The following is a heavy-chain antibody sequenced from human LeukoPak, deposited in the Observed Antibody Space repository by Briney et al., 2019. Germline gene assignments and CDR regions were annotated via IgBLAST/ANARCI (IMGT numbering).Heavy chain of an antibody. CDR3: ARDKRAGWSSSSE. J-gene: IGHJ4*02. V-gene: IGHV1-46*01. CDR2: INPTSGGT. D-gene: IGHD6-6*01. Sequence: ASVKVSCKASGYTFTSYYMHWVRQAPGQGLEWMGIINPTSGGTSYAQKFQGRVTMTRDTSTSTVYMELSSLRSEDTAVYYCARDKRAGWSSSSEWGQGTLVTVSS. CDR1: GYTFTSYY.